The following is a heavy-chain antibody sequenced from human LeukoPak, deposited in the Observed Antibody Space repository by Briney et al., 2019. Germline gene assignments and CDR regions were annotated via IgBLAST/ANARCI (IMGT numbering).Heavy chain of an antibody. J-gene: IGHJ4*02. CDR1: RGSISSYY. CDR2: IYYDGST. CDR3: ASSNALVWGYFDY. V-gene: IGHV4-59*08. Sequence: SETLSLTCAVSRGSISSYYWSWIRQSPGKGLEWIGYIYYDGSTNYNPSLKSRATISLDTSKNQFSLRLSSVTAADTAVYYCASSNALVWGYFDYWGQGTLVTVSS. D-gene: IGHD7-27*01.